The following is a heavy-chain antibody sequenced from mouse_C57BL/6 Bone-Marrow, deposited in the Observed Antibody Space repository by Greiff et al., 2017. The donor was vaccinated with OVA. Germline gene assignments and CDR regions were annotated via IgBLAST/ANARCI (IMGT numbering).Heavy chain of an antibody. CDR1: GYAFTNYL. V-gene: IGHV1-54*01. CDR3: ASRSYYYGSSFVYFDY. D-gene: IGHD1-1*01. Sequence: QVQLQQSGAELVRPGTSVKVSCKASGYAFTNYLIEWVKQRPGQGLEWIGVINPGSGGTNYNEKFKGKATLTADKSSSPAYMQLSSLTSEDSAVYFCASRSYYYGSSFVYFDYWGQGTTLTVSS. CDR2: INPGSGGT. J-gene: IGHJ2*01.